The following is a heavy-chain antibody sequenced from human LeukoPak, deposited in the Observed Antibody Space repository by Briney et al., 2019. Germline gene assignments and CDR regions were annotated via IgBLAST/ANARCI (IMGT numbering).Heavy chain of an antibody. J-gene: IGHJ6*02. Sequence: GGSLRLSCATSGFTFSSYWMSWVRQAPGKGLEWVANVKQDGTEQYYVDSVKGRFAISRDNAKKSVFLQMSSLRAEDTAVYYCARGPLYQVPYYEHYYGLDVWGQGTTVTVSS. V-gene: IGHV3-7*03. CDR1: GFTFSSYW. CDR3: ARGPLYQVPYYEHYYGLDV. CDR2: VKQDGTEQ. D-gene: IGHD3-16*01.